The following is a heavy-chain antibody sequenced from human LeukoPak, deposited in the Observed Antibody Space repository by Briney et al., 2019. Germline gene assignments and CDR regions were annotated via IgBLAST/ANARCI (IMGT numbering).Heavy chain of an antibody. Sequence: RLGESLKIPCKDSGYSFTTYWIVWVRQMPGEGLELMGIIYPGDSDTKYNPSFEGQVTISADKSISTAYLQWSSLKASDTAKYYCARRRAVRGVYYFDNWGQGTLVTVSS. CDR3: ARRRAVRGVYYFDN. D-gene: IGHD3-10*01. V-gene: IGHV5-51*01. J-gene: IGHJ4*02. CDR1: GYSFTTYW. CDR2: IYPGDSDT.